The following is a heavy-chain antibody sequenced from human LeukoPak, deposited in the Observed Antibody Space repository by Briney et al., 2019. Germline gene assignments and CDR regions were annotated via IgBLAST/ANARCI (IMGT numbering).Heavy chain of an antibody. D-gene: IGHD5-24*01. CDR3: AKGGLGGYNAVFDY. J-gene: IGHJ4*02. CDR1: GFTFSSYG. Sequence: GGSLRLSCAASGFTFSSYGMHWVRQAPGKGLEWVAVISYDGSDKYYADSVKGRFTISVDNSKNTLYLQMNSLRAEDTAVYYCAKGGLGGYNAVFDYWGQGTLVTVSS. CDR2: ISYDGSDK. V-gene: IGHV3-30*18.